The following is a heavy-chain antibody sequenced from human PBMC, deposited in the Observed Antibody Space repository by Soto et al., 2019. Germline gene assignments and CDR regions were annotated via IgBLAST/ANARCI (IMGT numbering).Heavy chain of an antibody. V-gene: IGHV4-4*02. CDR3: ARGGGPDIAYGMDV. D-gene: IGHD5-12*01. CDR2: IYHSGST. J-gene: IGHJ6*02. Sequence: QVQLQESGPGLVKPSGTLSLTCAVSGGSISSINWWSWVRQPPGKGLKWIGEIYHSGSTTSNPSPKSRVTISVDKSKNHSSLKLKSVTAADTAIYYCARGGGPDIAYGMDVWGQGTTVIVSS. CDR1: GGSISSINW.